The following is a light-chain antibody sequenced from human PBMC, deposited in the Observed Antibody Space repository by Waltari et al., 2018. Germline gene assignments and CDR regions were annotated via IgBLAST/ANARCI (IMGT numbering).Light chain of an antibody. CDR1: QSVSSY. J-gene: IGKJ2*03. Sequence: VILTQSPATLSLSPGERATLSCRASQSVSSYVSWYHQKPGQAPRLLIYGASSRATGIPDRFSGSGSGTDFTLTISSLEPEDVGVYHCYQHSSGYSFGQGTKVEIK. V-gene: IGKV3-11*01. CDR3: YQHSSGYS. CDR2: GAS.